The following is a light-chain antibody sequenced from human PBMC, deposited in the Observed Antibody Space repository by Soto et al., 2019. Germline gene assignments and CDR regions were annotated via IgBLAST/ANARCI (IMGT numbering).Light chain of an antibody. J-gene: IGKJ1*01. CDR2: DAS. CDR3: QQYKSYPWT. V-gene: IGKV1-5*01. Sequence: DIQMTQSPSTLSASVGDRVTITCRASQSLSSWLAWYQQKPGKAPNLLIYDASNLERAVPSRFSGSEYGTEFTLTISRLQPDDFATYYCQQYKSYPWTVGQGTKVEI. CDR1: QSLSSW.